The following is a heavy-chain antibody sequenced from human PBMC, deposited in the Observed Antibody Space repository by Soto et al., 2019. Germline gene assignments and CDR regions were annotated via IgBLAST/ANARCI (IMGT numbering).Heavy chain of an antibody. CDR2: ISGSGGST. D-gene: IGHD6-13*01. Sequence: EVQLLESGGGLVQPGGSLRLSCAASGFTFSSYAMSWVRQAPGKGLEWVSAISGSGGSTYYADSVKGRFTISRDNSKNTLYMQKNSLRAEDTAVYYCAKENGYSSSWFEFDYGGQGTLVTVSS. J-gene: IGHJ4*02. CDR1: GFTFSSYA. CDR3: AKENGYSSSWFEFDY. V-gene: IGHV3-23*01.